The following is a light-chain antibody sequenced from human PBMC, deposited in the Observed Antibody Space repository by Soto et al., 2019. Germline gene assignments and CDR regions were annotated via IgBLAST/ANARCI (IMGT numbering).Light chain of an antibody. CDR2: GAS. Sequence: EIVLTQSPGTLSLSPGERATLSCRASQSVSSSYLAWYQQKPGQAPRLLIYGASTRATGIPARFSGSGSGTEFTLTISSLQSEDFAAYYCQQYTNWPPWTFGRGTKVDIK. CDR3: QQYTNWPPWT. V-gene: IGKV3D-15*01. J-gene: IGKJ1*01. CDR1: QSVSSSY.